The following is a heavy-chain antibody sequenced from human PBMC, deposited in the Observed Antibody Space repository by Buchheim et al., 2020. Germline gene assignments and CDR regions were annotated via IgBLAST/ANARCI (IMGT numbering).Heavy chain of an antibody. V-gene: IGHV4-30-4*01. CDR1: GGSISSGDYY. CDR2: IYYSGST. CDR3: VRGVAVAGTGPAYWYFDL. D-gene: IGHD6-19*01. J-gene: IGHJ2*01. Sequence: QVQLQESGPGLVKPSQTLSLTCTVSGGSISSGDYYWSWIRQPPGKGLEWIGYIYYSGSTYYNPSLKSRVTISVDTSKNQFSLKLSSVTAADTAVYYCVRGVAVAGTGPAYWYFDLWGRGTL.